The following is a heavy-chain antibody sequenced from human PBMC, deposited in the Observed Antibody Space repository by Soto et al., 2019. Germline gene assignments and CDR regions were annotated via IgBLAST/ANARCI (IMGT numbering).Heavy chain of an antibody. CDR2: IYYSGST. CDR1: GGSISSYY. Sequence: PSETLSLTCTVSGGSISSYYWSWIRQSPGKGLEWIGYIYYSGSTNYNPSLKSRVTISVDTSKNQFSLKLSSVSAADTAVYYCARLPCSGGNCYDYWGQGTLVTVS. D-gene: IGHD2-15*01. J-gene: IGHJ4*02. CDR3: ARLPCSGGNCYDY. V-gene: IGHV4-59*01.